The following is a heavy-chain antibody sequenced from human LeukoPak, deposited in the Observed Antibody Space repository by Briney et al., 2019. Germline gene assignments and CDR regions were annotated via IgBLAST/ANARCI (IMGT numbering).Heavy chain of an antibody. J-gene: IGHJ1*01. CDR3: ASEDYYDSSAYYYRNFQH. CDR2: ITSSGGDT. Sequence: GGSLRLSCTASGFTFSNYAMSWVRQAPGKGLVWVSAITSSGGDTYYADSVKGRFTFSRDNSKNTLYLQMNSLRAEDTAVYYCASEDYYDSSAYYYRNFQHWGQGTLVTVSS. D-gene: IGHD3-22*01. CDR1: GFTFSNYA. V-gene: IGHV3-23*01.